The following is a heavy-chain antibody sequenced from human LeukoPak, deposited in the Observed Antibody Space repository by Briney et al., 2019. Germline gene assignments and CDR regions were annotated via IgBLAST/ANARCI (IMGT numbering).Heavy chain of an antibody. Sequence: PGGSLRLSCAASGFTFSSYWMNWVRQAPGKGLEWVANIKKDGSEKYYVDSVKGRFTISRDNAKNSLYLQMNCLRAEDTAVYYCARYTTAGYSSGWYGPSFDYWGQGTLVTVSS. V-gene: IGHV3-7*01. CDR1: GFTFSSYW. CDR3: ARYTTAGYSSGWYGPSFDY. D-gene: IGHD6-19*01. J-gene: IGHJ4*02. CDR2: IKKDGSEK.